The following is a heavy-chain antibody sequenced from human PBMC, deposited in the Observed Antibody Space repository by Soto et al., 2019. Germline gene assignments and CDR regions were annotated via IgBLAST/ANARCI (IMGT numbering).Heavy chain of an antibody. CDR1: GFTFTTYA. CDR3: AKDQGFGNLGAEYFHH. D-gene: IGHD3-10*01. J-gene: IGHJ1*01. Sequence: PGGSLRLSCAASGFTFTTYAMNWVRQAPGKGLEWVSLISGSGLSTYYADSVKGRFTISRDNSKNTLYLQMNDLRAEDTAVYYCAKDQGFGNLGAEYFHHWGQGYRV. V-gene: IGHV3-23*01. CDR2: ISGSGLST.